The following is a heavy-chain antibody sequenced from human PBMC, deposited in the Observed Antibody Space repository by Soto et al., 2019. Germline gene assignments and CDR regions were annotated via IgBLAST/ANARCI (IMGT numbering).Heavy chain of an antibody. Sequence: GGSLRLSCAASGFTFTTYAMNWVRQAPGKGLEYLSVIGSNGGATYYADSVKGRFTISRDNSENTLYLQMSSLRAEDTAVYYCVREGRVVPSVWGQGTTVTVS. CDR1: GFTFTTYA. J-gene: IGHJ6*02. CDR3: VREGRVVPSV. D-gene: IGHD2-15*01. CDR2: IGSNGGAT. V-gene: IGHV3-64D*08.